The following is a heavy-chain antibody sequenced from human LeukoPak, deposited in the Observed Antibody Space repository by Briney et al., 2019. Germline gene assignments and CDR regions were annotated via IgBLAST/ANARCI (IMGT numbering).Heavy chain of an antibody. V-gene: IGHV1-69*01. CDR3: ARDSRLGYDFWSGYSDY. Sequence: GSSVKVSCKASGGTFSSYAISWVRQAPGQGLEWMGGIIPIFGTANYAQKFQGRVTITADESTSTAYMELSSLRFEDTAVYYCARDSRLGYDFWSGYSDYWGQGTLVTVSS. D-gene: IGHD3-3*01. CDR2: IIPIFGTA. J-gene: IGHJ4*02. CDR1: GGTFSSYA.